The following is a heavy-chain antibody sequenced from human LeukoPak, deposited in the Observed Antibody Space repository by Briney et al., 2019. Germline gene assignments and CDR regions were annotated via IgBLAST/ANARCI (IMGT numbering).Heavy chain of an antibody. D-gene: IGHD6-19*01. J-gene: IGHJ4*02. CDR2: IWYDGSNK. CDR1: GFTFSSYG. Sequence: GSLRLSCAASGFTFSSYGMHWVRQAPGKGLEWVAVIWYDGSNKYYADSVKGRFTISRDNSENTLYLQINSLRAEDTAVYYCARVGGGSGWYRLDYWGQGTLVTVSS. CDR3: ARVGGGSGWYRLDY. V-gene: IGHV3-33*01.